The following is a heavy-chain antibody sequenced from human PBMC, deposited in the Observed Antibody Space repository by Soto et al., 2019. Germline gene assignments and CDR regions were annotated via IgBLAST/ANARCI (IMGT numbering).Heavy chain of an antibody. CDR2: ISYDGSNK. J-gene: IGHJ4*02. CDR3: AKEGGGIAVAGSSYYFDY. Sequence: PGGSLRLSCAASGFTFSRYGMHWIRQAPGKGLEWVAVISYDGSNKYYADSVKGRFTISRDNSKNTLYLQMNSLRAEDTAVYYCAKEGGGIAVAGSSYYFDYWGQGTLVTVSS. D-gene: IGHD6-19*01. V-gene: IGHV3-30*18. CDR1: GFTFSRYG.